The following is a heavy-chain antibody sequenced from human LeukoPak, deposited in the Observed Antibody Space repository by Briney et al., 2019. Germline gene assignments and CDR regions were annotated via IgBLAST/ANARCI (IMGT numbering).Heavy chain of an antibody. CDR1: GGSISSYY. CDR3: ARDYDILTGPIPYNWFDP. CDR2: IYTSGST. Sequence: PSETLPLTCTVSGGSISSYYWSWIRQPAGKGLEWIGRIYTSGSTNYNPSLKSRVTMSVDTSKNQFSLKLSSVTAADTAVYYCARDYDILTGPIPYNWFDPWGQGTLVTVSS. V-gene: IGHV4-4*07. D-gene: IGHD3-9*01. J-gene: IGHJ5*02.